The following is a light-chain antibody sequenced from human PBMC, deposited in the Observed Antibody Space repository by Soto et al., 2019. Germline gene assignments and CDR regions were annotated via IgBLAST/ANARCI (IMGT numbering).Light chain of an antibody. Sequence: EIVMSHSPAPLSVSPGERATLSCRASQSGSSNLAWYKQKPGQAPRLLIYGASTRATGIPARFSGSGSGTEFTHTISSLQSDDLAVYYCQQDNNWPLTFGRGTKVDIK. J-gene: IGKJ3*01. CDR2: GAS. V-gene: IGKV3-15*01. CDR1: QSGSSN. CDR3: QQDNNWPLT.